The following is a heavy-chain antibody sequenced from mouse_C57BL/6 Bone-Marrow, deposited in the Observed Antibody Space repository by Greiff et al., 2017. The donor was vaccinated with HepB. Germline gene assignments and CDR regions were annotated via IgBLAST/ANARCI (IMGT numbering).Heavy chain of an antibody. V-gene: IGHV1-22*01. D-gene: IGHD2-2*01. CDR2: INPNNGGT. CDR1: GYTFTDYN. J-gene: IGHJ1*03. Sequence: EVKLMESGPELVKPGASVKMSCKASGYTFTDYNMHWVKQSHGKSLEWIGYINPNNGGTSYNQKFKGKATLTVNKSSSTAYMELRSLTSEDSAVYYCASYGYDGYFDVWGTGTTVTVSS. CDR3: ASYGYDGYFDV.